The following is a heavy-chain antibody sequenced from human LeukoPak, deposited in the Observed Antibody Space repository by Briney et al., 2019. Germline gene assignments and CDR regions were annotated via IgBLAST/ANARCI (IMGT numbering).Heavy chain of an antibody. V-gene: IGHV3-7*01. CDR2: ITPDGSQK. Sequence: GGSLRLSCAASGLTFSSYWMSWVRQASGKGLEWVANITPDGSQKYYLDSVKGRFTISRDNAKKLLFLQMNNLRAEDTAVYYCAKGGGSHSSGYYLDYWGQGTLVTVSS. CDR1: GLTFSSYW. CDR3: AKGGGSHSSGYYLDY. D-gene: IGHD3-22*01. J-gene: IGHJ4*02.